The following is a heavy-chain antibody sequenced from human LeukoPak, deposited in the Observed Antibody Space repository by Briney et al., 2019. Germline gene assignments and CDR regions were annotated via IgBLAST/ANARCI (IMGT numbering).Heavy chain of an antibody. CDR3: ARDPRSAMVRGVKKNWFDP. Sequence: GGPLRLSCAASGFTFSSYWMSWVRQAPGKGLERVANIKQDGSEKYYVDSVKGRFTISRDNAKNSLYLQMNSLRAEDTAVYYCARDPRSAMVRGVKKNWFDPWGQGTLVTVSS. D-gene: IGHD3-10*01. CDR1: GFTFSSYW. CDR2: IKQDGSEK. J-gene: IGHJ5*02. V-gene: IGHV3-7*01.